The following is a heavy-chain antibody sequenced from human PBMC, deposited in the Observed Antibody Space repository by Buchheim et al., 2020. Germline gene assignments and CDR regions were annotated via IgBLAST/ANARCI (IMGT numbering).Heavy chain of an antibody. D-gene: IGHD2-15*01. CDR1: GFTFSDHS. V-gene: IGHV3-33*08. CDR3: ARDGGYCSGASCFNWFDP. CDR2: IWFDGSNK. J-gene: IGHJ5*02. Sequence: VHLAESGGGLVQPGDSLRLSCAASGFTFSDHSLDWVRQAPGKGLEWVAVIWFDGSNKYYADSVKGRFTISRANSKNPLYLLMNSLRAEDTAVYYCARDGGYCSGASCFNWFDPWGQGIL.